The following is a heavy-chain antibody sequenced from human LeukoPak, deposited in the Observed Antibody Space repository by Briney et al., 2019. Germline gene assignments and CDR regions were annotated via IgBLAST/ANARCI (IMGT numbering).Heavy chain of an antibody. D-gene: IGHD3-22*01. V-gene: IGHV4-4*09. CDR3: ARAPYDSSGYYDY. J-gene: IGHJ4*02. Sequence: SETLSLTCTVSGGSISSYYWSWIRQPPGKGLEWIGYIYTSGSTNYNPSLKSRVTISVDTSKNQLSLKLSSVTAADTAVYYCARAPYDSSGYYDYWGQGTLVTVSS. CDR1: GGSISSYY. CDR2: IYTSGST.